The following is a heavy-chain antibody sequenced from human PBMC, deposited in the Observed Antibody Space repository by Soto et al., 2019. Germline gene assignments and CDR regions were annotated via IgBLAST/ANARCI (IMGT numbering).Heavy chain of an antibody. J-gene: IGHJ5*02. CDR1: GFTFSSYA. CDR3: AKARCSSTSCYP. V-gene: IGHV3-23*01. Sequence: GGSLRLSCAASGFTFSSYAMSWVRQAPGKGLEWVSAISGSGGSTYYADSVKGRFTISRDNSKNTLYLQMNSLRAEDTAVYYYAKARCSSTSCYPWGQGTLVTVSS. CDR2: ISGSGGST. D-gene: IGHD2-2*01.